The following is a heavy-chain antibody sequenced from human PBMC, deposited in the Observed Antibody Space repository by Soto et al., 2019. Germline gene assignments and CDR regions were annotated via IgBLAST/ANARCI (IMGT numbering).Heavy chain of an antibody. CDR2: ISGSGGST. V-gene: IGHV3-23*01. CDR3: AKDPYSGSYGWFDP. CDR1: GFTFSSYA. Sequence: GGSLRLSCAASGFTFSSYAMSGVRQAPGKGLEWVSAISGSGGSTYYADSVKGRFTISRDNSKNTLYLQMNSLRAEDTAVYYCAKDPYSGSYGWFDPWGQGTPVTVSS. J-gene: IGHJ5*02. D-gene: IGHD1-26*01.